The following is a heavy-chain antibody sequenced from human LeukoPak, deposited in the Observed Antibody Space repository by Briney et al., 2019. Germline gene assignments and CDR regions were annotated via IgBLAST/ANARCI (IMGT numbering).Heavy chain of an antibody. CDR1: GFTSNSYW. CDR2: IKQDGSEK. Sequence: PGGSLRLSCAASGFTSNSYWMSWVRQAPGKGLEWVANIKQDGSEKYYVDSVKGRFTISRDNAKNSLYLQINSLRAEDTAVYYCARGSAGYYYDSRYIWGQGTMVTVSS. D-gene: IGHD3-22*01. CDR3: ARGSAGYYYDSRYI. J-gene: IGHJ3*02. V-gene: IGHV3-7*01.